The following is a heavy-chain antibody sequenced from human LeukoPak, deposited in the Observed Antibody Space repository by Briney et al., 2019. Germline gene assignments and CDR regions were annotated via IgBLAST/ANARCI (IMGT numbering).Heavy chain of an antibody. Sequence: GGSLILSCAASGFIFPNAWMHWVRQAPGKGLEWVGRIKNKNSGRTTNYIAPVKGRFTISRDDSRNTLYLEMGSLKTDDTAIYYCVTDGGLLPYYFTYWGQGTLVTVSS. CDR1: GFIFPNAW. V-gene: IGHV3-15*01. D-gene: IGHD3-10*01. CDR3: VTDGGLLPYYFTY. CDR2: IKNKNSGRTT. J-gene: IGHJ1*01.